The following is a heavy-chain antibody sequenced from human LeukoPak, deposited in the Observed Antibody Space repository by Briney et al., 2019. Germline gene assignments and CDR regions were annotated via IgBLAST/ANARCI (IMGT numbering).Heavy chain of an antibody. J-gene: IGHJ4*02. V-gene: IGHV3-23*01. CDR1: EFTFSSHA. CDR2: ISGSGGST. D-gene: IGHD6-13*01. CDR3: AKAEGAAAGILPY. Sequence: GGSLRLSCAASEFTFSSHAMSWVRQAPGKGLEWVSAISGSGGSTYYADSVKGRFTISRDNSKNTLYLQMNSLRAEDTAVYYCAKAEGAAAGILPYWGQGTLVTVSS.